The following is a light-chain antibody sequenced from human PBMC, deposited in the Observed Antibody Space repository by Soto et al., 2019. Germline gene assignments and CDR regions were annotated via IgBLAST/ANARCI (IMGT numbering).Light chain of an antibody. Sequence: EMGLTQSPGTLSLSPGERATLSCRASESVSSVYLAWYQHKPGQAPRLLIFGASSRATAIPDRFSGSGSGTDFTLTIGRLEPEDFAVYYCQHYGGSFTFGQGTRLAIK. CDR3: QHYGGSFT. J-gene: IGKJ5*01. CDR1: ESVSSVY. V-gene: IGKV3-20*01. CDR2: GAS.